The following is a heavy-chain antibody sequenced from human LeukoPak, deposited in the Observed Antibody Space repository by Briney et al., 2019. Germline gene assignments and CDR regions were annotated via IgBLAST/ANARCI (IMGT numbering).Heavy chain of an antibody. CDR2: IKQDGSEK. Sequence: GGSLRLSCAASGLTLSNYWMIWVRQAPGKGLQWVAKIKQDGSEKYYVDSVKGRFTISRDNAENSLYLQMNSLRVEDTAVYYCAARSSGNPYFWGQGTLVTVSS. CDR3: AARSSGNPYF. J-gene: IGHJ4*02. CDR1: GLTLSNYW. D-gene: IGHD1-26*01. V-gene: IGHV3-7*03.